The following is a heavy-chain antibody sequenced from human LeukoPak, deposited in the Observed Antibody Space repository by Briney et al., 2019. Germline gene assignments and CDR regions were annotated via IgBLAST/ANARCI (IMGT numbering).Heavy chain of an antibody. CDR3: AKDLFGSGSYEY. CDR1: GFTFSSYS. V-gene: IGHV3-30*02. CDR2: LRSGGNDK. D-gene: IGHD3-10*01. Sequence: GGSLRLSCAASGFTFSSYSMHWVRQAPGKGLEWVAFLRSGGNDKYYAGSVKGRFTISRDNSKNTLFLQMNSLRAEDTAVYYCAKDLFGSGSYEYWGQGTLVTVSS. J-gene: IGHJ4*02.